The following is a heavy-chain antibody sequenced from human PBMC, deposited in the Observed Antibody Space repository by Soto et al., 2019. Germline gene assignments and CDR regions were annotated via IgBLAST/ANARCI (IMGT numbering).Heavy chain of an antibody. CDR1: GFTFSRHA. CDR3: AKVSSSWYAGFFDL. CDR2: LSDSGASI. D-gene: IGHD6-13*01. V-gene: IGHV3-23*01. Sequence: EVQLLESGGGLVQPGGSLRLSCTASGFTFSRHAMTWVRQAPGKGLEWVSGLSDSGASIYYADSVKGRFTIYRDNSMNTLYLQMNTLRAEDTAVYYCAKVSSSWYAGFFDLWGQGTLVTVSS. J-gene: IGHJ4*02.